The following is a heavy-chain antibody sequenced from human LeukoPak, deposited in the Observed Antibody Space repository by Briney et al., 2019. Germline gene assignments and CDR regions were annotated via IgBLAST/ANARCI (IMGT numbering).Heavy chain of an antibody. J-gene: IGHJ6*02. Sequence: SETLSLTCTVSGGSISSGGYYWSWIRQPPGKGLEWIGEINHSGSTNYNPSLKSRVTISVDTSKNQFSLKLSSVTAADTAVYYCARRGLLYPRRSGMDVWGQGTTVTVSS. CDR2: INHSGST. CDR3: ARRGLLYPRRSGMDV. V-gene: IGHV4-39*07. D-gene: IGHD3-3*01. CDR1: GGSISSGGYY.